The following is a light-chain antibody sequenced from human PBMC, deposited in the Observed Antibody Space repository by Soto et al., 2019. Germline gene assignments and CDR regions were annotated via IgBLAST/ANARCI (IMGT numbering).Light chain of an antibody. CDR2: WAS. CDR1: QSIFYSSNNKNY. V-gene: IGKV4-1*01. J-gene: IGKJ1*01. CDR3: QQYYSTPWT. Sequence: DIVMTQSPDSLAVSLGERATINCKSSQSIFYSSNNKNYLTWYQQKPGQPPKLLIYWASTRESGVPDRFSGSGSGTDFTLTISSLQAEDVAVYYGQQYYSTPWTFGQGTKGEIK.